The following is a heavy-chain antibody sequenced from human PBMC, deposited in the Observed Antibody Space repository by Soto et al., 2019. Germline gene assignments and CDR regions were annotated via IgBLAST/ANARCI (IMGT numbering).Heavy chain of an antibody. CDR1: GFTFSTYA. CDR3: ARRISASGRGWDY. V-gene: IGHV3-23*01. D-gene: IGHD6-13*01. Sequence: EVQLLESGGDLVQPGGSLRLSCAASGFTFSTYAMSWVRQAPGKGLEWVSAIANSDGSTFYTDSVRGRFTISRDNSKNTLYLQMNSLRAEDTAVYYCARRISASGRGWDYWGQGTLVTVSS. J-gene: IGHJ4*02. CDR2: IANSDGST.